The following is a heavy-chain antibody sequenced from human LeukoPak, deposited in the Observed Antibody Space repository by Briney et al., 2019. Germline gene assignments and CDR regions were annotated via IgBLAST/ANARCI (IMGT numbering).Heavy chain of an antibody. Sequence: GGSLRLSCAASGFTFSSYAMHWVRQAPGKGLEWVAAISYDGSNKYYADSVKGRFTISRDNSKNTLYLQMNSLRAEDTAVYYCARSNSGSYYYYYGMGVWGQGTTVTVSS. D-gene: IGHD1-26*01. CDR2: ISYDGSNK. CDR1: GFTFSSYA. CDR3: ARSNSGSYYYYYGMGV. J-gene: IGHJ6*02. V-gene: IGHV3-30-3*01.